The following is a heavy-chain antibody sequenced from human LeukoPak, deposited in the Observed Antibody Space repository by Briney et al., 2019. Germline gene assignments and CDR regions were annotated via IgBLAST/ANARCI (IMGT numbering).Heavy chain of an antibody. J-gene: IGHJ6*03. V-gene: IGHV4-30-2*01. CDR3: VRHLPCFGCYYYYMDV. Sequence: SQTLSLTCTVSGGSINSGGYYWSWIRQPPGKGLEWIGYIYQSGSTYYNPSLKSRVTISVDRSKNQFYLNLTSVTAADTAVYYCVRHLPCFGCYYYYMDVWGRGTTVTVSS. D-gene: IGHD6-19*01. CDR1: GGSINSGGYY. CDR2: IYQSGST.